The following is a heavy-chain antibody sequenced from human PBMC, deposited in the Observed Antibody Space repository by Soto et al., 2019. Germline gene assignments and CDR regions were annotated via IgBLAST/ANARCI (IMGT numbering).Heavy chain of an antibody. CDR3: ARERPDGARLDP. CDR1: GGSISSGDYY. Sequence: PSETLSLTCTVSGGSISSGDYYWSWIRQPPGKGLERIGYIYHSGSTYYNPSLKSRVTISVDTSKNQFSLKLSSVTAADTTVYYCARERPDGARLDPWGQGTLVTVSS. V-gene: IGHV4-30-4*01. J-gene: IGHJ5*02. CDR2: IYHSGST. D-gene: IGHD6-6*01.